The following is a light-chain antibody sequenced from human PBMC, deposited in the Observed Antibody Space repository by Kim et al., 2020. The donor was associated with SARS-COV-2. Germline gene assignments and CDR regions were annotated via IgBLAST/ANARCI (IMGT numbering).Light chain of an antibody. J-gene: IGLJ3*02. CDR1: SIGEKS. CDR3: HVWDSTSDHPV. V-gene: IGLV3-21*01. CDR2: YDS. Sequence: APGKTAKITCGGDSIGEKSVHWYQQRPGQAPVLVVSYDSDRPSGIPERISGSNSGSTATLTISRVEAGDEADYYCHVWDSTSDHPVFGGGTKLTLL.